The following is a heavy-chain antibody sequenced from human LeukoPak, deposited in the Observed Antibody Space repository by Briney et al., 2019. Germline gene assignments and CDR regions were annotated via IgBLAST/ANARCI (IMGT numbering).Heavy chain of an antibody. D-gene: IGHD3-10*02. V-gene: IGHV1-18*01. Sequence: SVKLSCKVSGYTLTSVGTSWVRHAPGQGLEWMGWISAYNGNKNYAQKLQGRVTMTTDTSTSTAYRELRSLRADDTAVYYCASLSESVLHYWGQGTLVTVSS. CDR1: GYTLTSVG. CDR2: ISAYNGNK. CDR3: ASLSESVLHY. J-gene: IGHJ4*02.